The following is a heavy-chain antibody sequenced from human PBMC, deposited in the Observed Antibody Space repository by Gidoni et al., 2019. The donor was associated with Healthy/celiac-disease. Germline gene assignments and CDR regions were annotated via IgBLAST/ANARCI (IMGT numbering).Heavy chain of an antibody. CDR2: IYYSGST. CDR1: GRSIRSRGYY. CDR3: AREGITMVQGVIIPHAGLAYGMDV. J-gene: IGHJ6*02. Sequence: QVHLQESVPGLVKPLQTLSLTGTVPGRSIRSRGYYWSWTRQHPGKGLEWIGYIYYSGSTYYNPSLKSRVTISVDTSKNQFSLKLSSVTAADTAVYYCAREGITMVQGVIIPHAGLAYGMDVWGQGTTVTVSS. V-gene: IGHV4-31*03. D-gene: IGHD3-10*01.